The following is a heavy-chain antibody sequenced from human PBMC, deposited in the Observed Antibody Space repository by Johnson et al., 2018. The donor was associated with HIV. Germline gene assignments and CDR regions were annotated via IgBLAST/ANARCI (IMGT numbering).Heavy chain of an antibody. D-gene: IGHD1-1*01. Sequence: VQLVESGGGVVQPGRSLRLSCAASGFTFSSYDMHWVRQGTGKGLEWVSAIGTAGDTYYPASVKGRFTISRENAKNSLSFQMNSLRAGDTAMYYCSRANWPGSAFDIWGQGTMVIVSS. CDR3: SRANWPGSAFDI. J-gene: IGHJ3*02. CDR1: GFTFSSYD. V-gene: IGHV3-13*01. CDR2: IGTAGDT.